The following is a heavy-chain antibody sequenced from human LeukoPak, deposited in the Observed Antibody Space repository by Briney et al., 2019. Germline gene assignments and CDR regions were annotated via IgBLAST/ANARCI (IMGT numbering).Heavy chain of an antibody. D-gene: IGHD3-3*01. CDR1: GYTFTSYY. Sequence: ASVTVSCMASGYTFTSYYMHWVRQPPGHGLEWMGIINPSGGSTSYAQRFQSTVTMTREMSTSTLYMELRSLRSEDTAVYYCASQSDFWSGYYGYYYYYMDVWGKGTTVTVSS. V-gene: IGHV1-46*01. CDR2: INPSGGST. CDR3: ASQSDFWSGYYGYYYYYMDV. J-gene: IGHJ6*03.